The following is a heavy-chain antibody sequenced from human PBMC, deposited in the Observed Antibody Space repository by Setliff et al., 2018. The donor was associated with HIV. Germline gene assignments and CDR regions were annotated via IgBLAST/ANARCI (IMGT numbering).Heavy chain of an antibody. J-gene: IGHJ4*02. V-gene: IGHV1-18*01. D-gene: IGHD6-19*01. CDR3: ARVSRSGWFFDW. CDR1: GYNFSSNG. Sequence: ASVKVSCKASGYNFSSNGISWVRQAPGQGLEWMGWISSYNGCTKYAQKVQDRVTMTKDTSTSTAYMELRSLRSDDTAVYYCARVSRSGWFFDWWGQGSLVTVSS. CDR2: ISSYNGCT.